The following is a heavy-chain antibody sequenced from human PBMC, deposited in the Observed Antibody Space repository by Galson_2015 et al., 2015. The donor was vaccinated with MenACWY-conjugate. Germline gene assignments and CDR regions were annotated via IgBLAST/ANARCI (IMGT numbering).Heavy chain of an antibody. D-gene: IGHD3-9*01. J-gene: IGHJ4*03. V-gene: IGHV3-23*01. CDR3: AKAPYNGNDISFRHGLDF. CDR1: GFIFRSYA. CDR2: ISDGGGST. Sequence: SLRLSCAASGFIFRSYAMTWVRQAPGKGLEWVSVISDGGGSTYYADSVKGRFTISRDNSKNTLYLQMNSLRAENTAIYYCAKAPYNGNDISFRHGLDFWGQGTLVTVSS.